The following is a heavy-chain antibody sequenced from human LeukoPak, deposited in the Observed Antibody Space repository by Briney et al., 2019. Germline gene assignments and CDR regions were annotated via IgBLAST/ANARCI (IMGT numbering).Heavy chain of an antibody. CDR1: GYTFTDHY. Sequence: ASVKVSCKASGYTFTDHYMHWVRQAPGQGLEWMGGFDPEDGETIYAQKFQGRVTMTEDTSTDTAYMELSSLRSEDTAVYYCATADIVVVPAAQNYYYYGMDVWGQGTTVTVSS. J-gene: IGHJ6*02. V-gene: IGHV1-24*01. CDR3: ATADIVVVPAAQNYYYYGMDV. D-gene: IGHD2-2*01. CDR2: FDPEDGET.